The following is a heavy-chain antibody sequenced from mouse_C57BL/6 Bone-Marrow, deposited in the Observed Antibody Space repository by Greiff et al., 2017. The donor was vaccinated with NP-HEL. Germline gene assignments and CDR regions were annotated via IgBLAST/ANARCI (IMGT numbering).Heavy chain of an antibody. V-gene: IGHV1-52*01. Sequence: VQLQQPGAELVRPGSSVKLSCKASGYTFTSYWMHWVKQRPIQGLEWIGNIDPSDSETHYNQKFKDKATLTVDKSSSTAYMQLSSLTSEDSAVYYCARVYYYGIFAYWGQGTLVTVSA. J-gene: IGHJ3*01. CDR1: GYTFTSYW. D-gene: IGHD1-1*01. CDR2: IDPSDSET. CDR3: ARVYYYGIFAY.